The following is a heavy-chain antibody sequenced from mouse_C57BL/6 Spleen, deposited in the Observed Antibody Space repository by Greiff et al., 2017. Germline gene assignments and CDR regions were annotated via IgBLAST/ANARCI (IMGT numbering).Heavy chain of an antibody. Sequence: EVQLQQSGPELVKPGASVKISCKASGYTFTDYYMNWVKQSHGKSLEWIGDITPNTGGTRYNQKFKGKATCTVDKSSSTAYMELRSLTSEDSAVYYCARPLYDGSSFFAYWGQGTLVTVSA. V-gene: IGHV1-26*01. CDR3: ARPLYDGSSFFAY. CDR1: GYTFTDYY. D-gene: IGHD1-1*01. CDR2: ITPNTGGT. J-gene: IGHJ3*01.